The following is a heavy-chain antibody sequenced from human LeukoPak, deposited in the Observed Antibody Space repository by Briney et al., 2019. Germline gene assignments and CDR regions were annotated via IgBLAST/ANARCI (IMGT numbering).Heavy chain of an antibody. V-gene: IGHV3-15*01. CDR2: IKSKTDGGPT. Sequence: AGSLSLSYAASGFSFSNAWMSWDWHPHAKGMGWVRSIKSKTDGGPTDYAAPVKDRFTNTREDSKNTLYLQMNSLNAEDTAVYYCTTGATKFGYWGQGTLVTVSS. J-gene: IGHJ4*02. CDR3: TTGATKFGY. CDR1: GFSFSNAW.